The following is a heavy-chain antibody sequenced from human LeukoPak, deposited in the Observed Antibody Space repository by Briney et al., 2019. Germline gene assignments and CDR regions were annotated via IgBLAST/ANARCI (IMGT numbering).Heavy chain of an antibody. D-gene: IGHD3-22*01. CDR2: IKQDGSEK. CDR3: ARLEFRWYYDSSGYYPPNWFDP. J-gene: IGHJ5*02. Sequence: GGSLRLSCAASGSTFSSYWMSWVRQAPGKGLEWVANIKQDGSEKYYVDSVKGRFTISRDNAKNSLYLQMNSLRAEDTAVYYCARLEFRWYYDSSGYYPPNWFDPWGQGTLVTVSS. V-gene: IGHV3-7*01. CDR1: GSTFSSYW.